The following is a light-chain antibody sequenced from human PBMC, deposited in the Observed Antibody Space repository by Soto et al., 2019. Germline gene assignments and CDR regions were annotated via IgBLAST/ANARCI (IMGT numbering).Light chain of an antibody. Sequence: EIVLTQSPGTPSLSPGERATLSCRASQSVSSSYLAWYQQKPGQAPRLLIYGASSRATGIPDRFSSSGSWTDLTLTISRVDPEDFAVYYCQQYGSTPLYTFGQGTKREIK. CDR3: QQYGSTPLYT. V-gene: IGKV3-20*01. CDR1: QSVSSSY. CDR2: GAS. J-gene: IGKJ2*01.